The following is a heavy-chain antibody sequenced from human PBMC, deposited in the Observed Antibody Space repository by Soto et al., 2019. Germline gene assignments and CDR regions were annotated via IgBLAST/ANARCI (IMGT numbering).Heavy chain of an antibody. J-gene: IGHJ6*02. CDR2: ISYDGSNK. CDR3: ARDSVELRYFEWLFLVGFGASFGMDV. CDR1: GFTFSSYA. Sequence: QVQLVESGGGVVQPGRSLRLSCAASGFTFSSYAMHWVRQAPGKGLEWVAVISYDGSNKYYADSVKGRFTISRDNSKNTLYLQMNSLRAEDTAVYYCARDSVELRYFEWLFLVGFGASFGMDVWGQGTTVTVSS. V-gene: IGHV3-30-3*01. D-gene: IGHD3-9*01.